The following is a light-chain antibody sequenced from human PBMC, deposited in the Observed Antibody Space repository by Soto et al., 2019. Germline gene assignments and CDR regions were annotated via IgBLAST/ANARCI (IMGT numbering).Light chain of an antibody. V-gene: IGKV3-15*01. J-gene: IGKJ1*01. CDR2: DAS. Sequence: EIVMTQSPATLSVSPGERATLSCRASQSVSSTLAWYQQQPGQAPRLLIYDASTRATGIPARFSGSGSGTEFTLTISSLQSEDFAVYYCQQYNNWPRTFGQGTKVEIK. CDR1: QSVSST. CDR3: QQYNNWPRT.